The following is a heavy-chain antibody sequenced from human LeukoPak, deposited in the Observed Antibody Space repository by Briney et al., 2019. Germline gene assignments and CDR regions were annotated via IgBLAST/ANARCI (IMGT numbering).Heavy chain of an antibody. D-gene: IGHD2-15*01. CDR3: ASRDCSGGSCYSYWYFDL. CDR1: GYSFTSYW. Sequence: GESLKISCKGSGYSFTSYWIGWVRQMPGKGLEWMGIIYPSDSDTRHSPSFQGQVTISADKSISTAYLQWSSLKASDTAMYYCASRDCSGGSCYSYWYFDLWGRGTLVTVSS. CDR2: IYPSDSDT. V-gene: IGHV5-51*01. J-gene: IGHJ2*01.